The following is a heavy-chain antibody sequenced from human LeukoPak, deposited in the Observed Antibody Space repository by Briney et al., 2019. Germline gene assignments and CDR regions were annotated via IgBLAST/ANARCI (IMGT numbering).Heavy chain of an antibody. CDR3: ARDRRWLQLDAFDI. Sequence: PGRSLRLSCAASGFTFSSYGMHWVRQAPGKGLEWMAVIWYDESNKYYADSVKGRFTISRDNSKNTLYLQMNSLRAEDTAVYYCARDRRWLQLDAFDIWGQGTMVTVSS. J-gene: IGHJ3*02. D-gene: IGHD5-24*01. CDR1: GFTFSSYG. V-gene: IGHV3-33*01. CDR2: IWYDESNK.